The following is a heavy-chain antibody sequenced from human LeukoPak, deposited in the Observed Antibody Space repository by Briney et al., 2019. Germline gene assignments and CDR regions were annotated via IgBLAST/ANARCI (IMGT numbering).Heavy chain of an antibody. D-gene: IGHD6-25*01. CDR2: INPSGGST. CDR1: GYTFTSYY. Sequence: ASVKVSCKASGYTFTSYYMHWVRQAPGQGLEWMGIINPSGGSTSYAQKFRGRVTMTRDMSTSTVYMELSSLRSEDTAVYYCARGWVAAARDYWGQGTLVTVSS. CDR3: ARGWVAAARDY. V-gene: IGHV1-46*01. J-gene: IGHJ4*02.